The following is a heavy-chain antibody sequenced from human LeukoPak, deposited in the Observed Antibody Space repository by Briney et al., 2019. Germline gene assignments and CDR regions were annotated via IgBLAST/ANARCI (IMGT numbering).Heavy chain of an antibody. J-gene: IGHJ5*02. Sequence: PGGSLRLSCAASGFTFSTYSMNWVRQAPGKGLEWVSYISSSSSTMYYAASVKGRFTISRDNAQNSLYLQMNGLRDDDTAVYYCARELAAAFDPWGQGTLVTVSS. CDR2: ISSSSSTM. V-gene: IGHV3-48*02. CDR1: GFTFSTYS. CDR3: ARELAAAFDP. D-gene: IGHD6-13*01.